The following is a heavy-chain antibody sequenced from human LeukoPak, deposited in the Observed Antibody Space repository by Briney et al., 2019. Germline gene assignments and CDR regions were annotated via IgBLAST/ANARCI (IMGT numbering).Heavy chain of an antibody. V-gene: IGHV1-8*03. D-gene: IGHD3-3*01. J-gene: IGHJ6*03. Sequence: ASVKVSCKAYGYTFNSYGINWVRQAPGQGLEWMGWMNPNSGNTGYAQKFQGRVTITRNTSISTAYMELSSLRSEDTAVYYCARVGYDFWSGYYDYYYYYMDVWGKGTTVTVSS. CDR3: ARVGYDFWSGYYDYYYYYMDV. CDR2: MNPNSGNT. CDR1: GYTFNSYG.